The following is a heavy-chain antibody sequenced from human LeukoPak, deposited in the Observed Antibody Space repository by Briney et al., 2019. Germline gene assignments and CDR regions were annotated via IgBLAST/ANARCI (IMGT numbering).Heavy chain of an antibody. J-gene: IGHJ4*02. CDR1: GFMFSGYS. CDR2: ISSSGGDT. V-gene: IGHV3-48*01. Sequence: GGSLRLSCAASGFMFSGYSMAWVRQAPGKGLEWVSYISSSGGDTHYTDSVKGRFTISRDNAKNSLYLQMNSLRAEDTAVYYCARGRQGYHFDYWGQGTLVTVSS. CDR3: ARGRQGYHFDY. D-gene: IGHD5-18*01.